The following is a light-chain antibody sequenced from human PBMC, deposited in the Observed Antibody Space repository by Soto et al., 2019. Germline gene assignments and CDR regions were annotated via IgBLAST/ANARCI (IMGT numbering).Light chain of an antibody. Sequence: DIQMTQSPSTLSASVGDRITITCRASQSISSWLAWYLQKPGKAPKLLIYDASNLETGVPSRFSGSGSGTDFTLTISSLQPDDFATYYCQQYYTYPNTFGQGTKLEIK. J-gene: IGKJ2*01. CDR2: DAS. CDR1: QSISSW. CDR3: QQYYTYPNT. V-gene: IGKV1-5*01.